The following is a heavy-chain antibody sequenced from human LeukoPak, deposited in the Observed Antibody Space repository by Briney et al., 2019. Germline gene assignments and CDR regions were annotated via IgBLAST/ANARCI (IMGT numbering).Heavy chain of an antibody. CDR1: GGSFSGYY. J-gene: IGHJ4*02. V-gene: IGHV4-34*01. Sequence: PSETLSLTCAVYGGSFSGYYWSWIRQPPGKGLEWIGEINHSGSTNYNPSLKSPVTISVDTSKNQFSLKLSSVTAADTAVYYCARGGITMIVVVITREFFFDYWGQGTLVTVSS. D-gene: IGHD3-22*01. CDR3: ARGGITMIVVVITREFFFDY. CDR2: INHSGST.